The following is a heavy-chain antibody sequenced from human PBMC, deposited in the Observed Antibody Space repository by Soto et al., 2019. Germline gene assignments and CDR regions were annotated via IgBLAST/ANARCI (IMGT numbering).Heavy chain of an antibody. CDR3: AKDWLGYCTNGVCRNSYRPTPYWFDP. Sequence: GGSLRLSSAASGFTFSSYAMSWVRQAPGKGLEWVSAISGSGGSTYYADSVKGRLTISRDNSKNTLYLQMNSLRAEDTAVYYCAKDWLGYCTNGVCRNSYRPTPYWFDPWGQGTLVTVSS. J-gene: IGHJ5*02. D-gene: IGHD2-8*01. CDR1: GFTFSSYA. V-gene: IGHV3-23*01. CDR2: ISGSGGST.